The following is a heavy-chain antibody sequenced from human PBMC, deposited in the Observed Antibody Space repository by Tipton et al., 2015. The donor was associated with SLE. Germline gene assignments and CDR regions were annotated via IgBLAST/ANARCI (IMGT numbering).Heavy chain of an antibody. V-gene: IGHV4-38-2*01. CDR3: ARGVSGYYHFCYMDV. Sequence: TLSLTCAVSGYSISSGYSWNWIRQPPGKGLEWIGAISHSGSADYHPSLKSRVTMSLDTSNKHFSLRLSSVTAADTAVYYCARGVSGYYHFCYMDVWGKGTTVTISS. CDR1: GYSISSGYS. J-gene: IGHJ6*03. D-gene: IGHD3-16*01. CDR2: ISHSGSA.